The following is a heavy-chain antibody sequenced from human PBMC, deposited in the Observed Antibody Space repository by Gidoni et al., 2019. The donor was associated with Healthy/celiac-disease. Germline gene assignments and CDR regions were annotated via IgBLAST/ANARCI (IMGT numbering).Heavy chain of an antibody. D-gene: IGHD6-13*01. CDR3: ARDPVREQQLVTGAFDI. CDR2: ISSSSSYI. J-gene: IGHJ3*02. CDR1: GFTFSSYS. V-gene: IGHV3-21*01. Sequence: EVQLVESGGGLVKPGGSLRLSCAASGFTFSSYSMNWVRRAPGKGLEWVSSISSSSSYIYYADSVKGRFTISRDNAKNSLYLQMNSLRAEDTAVYYCARDPVREQQLVTGAFDIWGQGTMVTVSS.